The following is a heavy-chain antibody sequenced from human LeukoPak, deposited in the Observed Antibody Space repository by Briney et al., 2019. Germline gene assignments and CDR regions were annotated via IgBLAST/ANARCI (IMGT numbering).Heavy chain of an antibody. V-gene: IGHV3-7*01. CDR3: VRGQRAFHI. Sequence: GGSLRLSCAASGFTFNNYWMSWVRQAPGKGLEWVANIKEDGGERYYVDSVKGRFTISRDNAKNSLYLQMNSLRTEDTAVYYCVRGQRAFHIWGQGTMVIVSS. J-gene: IGHJ3*02. CDR1: GFTFNNYW. CDR2: IKEDGGER.